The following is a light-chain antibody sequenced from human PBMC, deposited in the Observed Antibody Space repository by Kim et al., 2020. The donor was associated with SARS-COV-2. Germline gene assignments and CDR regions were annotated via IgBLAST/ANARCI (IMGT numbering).Light chain of an antibody. CDR1: EGISTY. CDR3: QQLDSYPLT. CDR2: AAS. V-gene: IGKV1-9*01. J-gene: IGKJ4*01. Sequence: SSVGNRPTIPCRASEGISTYLAWYQQKPGKAPKLLIHAASTLQSGVPSRFSGSGSGTDFTLTISSLQPEDFATYYCQQLDSYPLTFGGGTKVDIK.